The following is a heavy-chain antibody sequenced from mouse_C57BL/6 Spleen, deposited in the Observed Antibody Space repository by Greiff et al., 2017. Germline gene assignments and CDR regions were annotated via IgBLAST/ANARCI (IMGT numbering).Heavy chain of an antibody. V-gene: IGHV1-64*01. CDR1: GYTFTSYW. Sequence: VQLQQPGAELVKPGASVKLSCKASGYTFTSYWMHWVKQRPGQGLEWIGMIHPNSGSTNYNEKFKSKATLTVDKSSSTAYMQLSSLTSEDSAVYSCAGYDYYGSSYDALDYWGQGTSVTVSS. CDR3: AGYDYYGSSYDALDY. J-gene: IGHJ4*01. D-gene: IGHD1-1*01. CDR2: IHPNSGST.